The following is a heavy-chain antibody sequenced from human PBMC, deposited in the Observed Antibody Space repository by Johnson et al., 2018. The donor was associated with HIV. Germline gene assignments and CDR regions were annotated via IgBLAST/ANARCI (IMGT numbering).Heavy chain of an antibody. D-gene: IGHD3-22*01. Sequence: VQLVESGGGLVKPGGSLRLSCAAYGFTFSSYAMSWVRQGPGKGLEWVSGISGSGGSRNYADSVKGRFTISRDNSKNTLYLQMNSLRAEDTAVYYCARDGQDRDDAFDIWGQGTMVTVSS. J-gene: IGHJ3*02. V-gene: IGHV3-23*04. CDR2: ISGSGGSR. CDR3: ARDGQDRDDAFDI. CDR1: GFTFSSYA.